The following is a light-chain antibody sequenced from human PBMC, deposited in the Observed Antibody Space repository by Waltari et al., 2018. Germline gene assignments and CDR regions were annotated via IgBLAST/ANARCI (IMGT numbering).Light chain of an antibody. J-gene: IGLJ3*02. V-gene: IGLV5-45*01. CDR2: YKSDSRN. CDR1: SGINVGTYN. CDR3: MIWHISAWL. Sequence: QAVLSQPPSLSASPGASATLTCTLPSGINVGTYNIYWYQQKPGGSPKYLLMYKSDSRNQQGSGVPRRFSGSKDVSANAGILFISGLQSEDEADYYCMIWHISAWLFGGGTKLTV.